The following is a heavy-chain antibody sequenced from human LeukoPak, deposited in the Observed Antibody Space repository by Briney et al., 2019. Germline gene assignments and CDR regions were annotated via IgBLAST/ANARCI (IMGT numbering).Heavy chain of an antibody. CDR1: GGTFSSYA. CDR2: IIPIFGTA. Sequence: GASVKVSCKASGGTFSSYAISWVRQAPGQGLEWMGGIIPIFGTANYAQKFQGRVTITTDESTSTAYMELSSLRSEDTAVYYCATQGEKTHQSSGGSCYSLDYCGQGTLVTVSS. D-gene: IGHD2-15*01. CDR3: ATQGEKTHQSSGGSCYSLDY. J-gene: IGHJ4*02. V-gene: IGHV1-69*05.